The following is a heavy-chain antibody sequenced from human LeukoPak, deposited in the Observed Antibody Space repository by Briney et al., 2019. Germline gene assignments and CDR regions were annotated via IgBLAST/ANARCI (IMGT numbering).Heavy chain of an antibody. CDR1: GFTFSYFG. CDR2: IRYDGSNE. J-gene: IGHJ4*02. Sequence: SGGSLRLSCVASGFTFSYFGMHWVRQAPGKGLERVAFIRYDGSNEYYAESVKGRFTISRDNSKNTLYLQMNSLRVEDTAAYYCAKIEGKYQLANIPDSWGQGTLVTVSS. V-gene: IGHV3-30*02. CDR3: AKIEGKYQLANIPDS. D-gene: IGHD2-2*01.